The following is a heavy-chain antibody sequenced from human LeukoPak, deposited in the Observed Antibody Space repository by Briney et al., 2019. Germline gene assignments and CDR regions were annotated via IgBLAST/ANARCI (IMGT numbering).Heavy chain of an antibody. CDR2: IKSKTDGGTT. V-gene: IGHV3-15*01. Sequence: PGGSLRLSCAASGFTFSNAWMSWVRQAPGKGLEWVGRIKSKTDGGTTDYAAPVKGRFTISRDDSKNTLYLQMNSLRAEDTAVYYCARATRFSGWFDPWGQGTLVTVSS. D-gene: IGHD5-12*01. CDR3: ARATRFSGWFDP. J-gene: IGHJ5*02. CDR1: GFTFSNAW.